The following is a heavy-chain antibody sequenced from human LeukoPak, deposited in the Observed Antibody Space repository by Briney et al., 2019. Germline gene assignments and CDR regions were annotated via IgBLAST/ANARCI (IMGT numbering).Heavy chain of an antibody. CDR2: ISWDGGST. CDR1: GFTFDDYA. J-gene: IGHJ6*02. Sequence: GGSLRLSCAASGFTFDDYAMHWVRQAPGKGLEWVSLISWDGGSTYYADSVKDRFTISRDNSKNSLYLQMNSLRAEDTALYYCAKDLGGSGSYYNVFSLYYYYGMDVWGQGTTVTVSS. D-gene: IGHD3-10*01. V-gene: IGHV3-43D*03. CDR3: AKDLGGSGSYYNVFSLYYYYGMDV.